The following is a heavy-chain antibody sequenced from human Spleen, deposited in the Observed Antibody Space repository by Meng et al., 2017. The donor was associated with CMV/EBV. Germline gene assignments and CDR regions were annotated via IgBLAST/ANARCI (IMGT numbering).Heavy chain of an antibody. V-gene: IGHV3-74*01. CDR3: ARVALYTGSHNDY. D-gene: IGHD1-26*01. CDR1: GFTFTTYS. J-gene: IGHJ4*02. CDR2: INSDGSST. Sequence: AGSLRLSCAASGFTFTTYSMHWVRQAPGKGLVWVSRINSDGSSTSYADSVKGRFTISRDNAKNTLNLQMNSLRGEDTAVYYCARVALYTGSHNDYWGQGTLVTVSS.